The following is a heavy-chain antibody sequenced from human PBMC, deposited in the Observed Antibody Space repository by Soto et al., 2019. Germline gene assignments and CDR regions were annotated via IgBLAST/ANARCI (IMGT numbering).Heavy chain of an antibody. V-gene: IGHV2-5*02. D-gene: IGHD3-22*01. CDR2: IYWDDDK. CDR3: AHSIYYDDSRGNWMSFDY. J-gene: IGHJ4*02. CDR1: GFSLSTSGVG. Sequence: QITLKESGPTLVKPTQTLTLTCTFSGFSLSTSGVGVGWIRQPPGKALELLALIYWDDDKRYSPSLKSRITITNYTSKIQVVLTMTIMDPVYIARYYCAHSIYYDDSRGNWMSFDYWGQVTLVTVSS.